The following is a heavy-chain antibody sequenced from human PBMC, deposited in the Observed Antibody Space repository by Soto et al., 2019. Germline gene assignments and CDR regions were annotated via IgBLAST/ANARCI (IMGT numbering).Heavy chain of an antibody. Sequence: SVKGSCKAAGYTFTSYGISWVRQAPGQGLEWMGRIIPILGIANYAQKFQGRVTITADKSTSTAYMELSSLRSEDTAVYYCASTPNSSWGQGTLVTVSS. J-gene: IGHJ4*02. D-gene: IGHD6-13*01. CDR2: IIPILGIA. V-gene: IGHV1-69*04. CDR1: GYTFTSYG. CDR3: ASTPNSS.